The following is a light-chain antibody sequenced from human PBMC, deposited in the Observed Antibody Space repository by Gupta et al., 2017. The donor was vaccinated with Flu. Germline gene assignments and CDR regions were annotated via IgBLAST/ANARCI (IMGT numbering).Light chain of an antibody. CDR2: DDS. CDR1: NVASKT. V-gene: IGLV3-21*02. J-gene: IGLJ3*02. CDR3: QVWDSSSDSRV. Sequence: SYVLTQPPSVSVAPGQTARITCGGNNVASKTVQWYQQKAGQAPVLVVYDDSDRPSGIPERFSGSNSGNTATLTISRVEAGDEADYYCQVWDSSSDSRVFGGGTKPTVL.